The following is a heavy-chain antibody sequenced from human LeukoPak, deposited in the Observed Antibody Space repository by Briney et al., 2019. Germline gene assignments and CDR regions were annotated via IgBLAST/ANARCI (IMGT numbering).Heavy chain of an antibody. V-gene: IGHV3-23*01. Sequence: GGSLRLSCAASGFTFSNYAMSWVRQAPGKGLEWFSSISDSGGNTHHAGSVKGRFTISRDNFKNTLYLQMNSLRAEDTAVYYCAKVGLRVVVMTARIDYWGQGTLVTVSS. CDR2: ISDSGGNT. D-gene: IGHD2-21*02. J-gene: IGHJ4*02. CDR3: AKVGLRVVVMTARIDY. CDR1: GFTFSNYA.